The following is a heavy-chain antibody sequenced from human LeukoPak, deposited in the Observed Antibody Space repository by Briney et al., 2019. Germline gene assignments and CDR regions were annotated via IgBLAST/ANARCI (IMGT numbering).Heavy chain of an antibody. Sequence: ASVKVSCKASGCTFSSYAISWVRQAPGQGLEWMGGIIPIFGTANYAQKFQGRVTITADKSTSTAYMELSSLRSEDTAVYYCARGRAPEVPADHYYYYGMDVWGKGTTVTVSS. CDR1: GCTFSSYA. D-gene: IGHD2-2*01. CDR3: ARGRAPEVPADHYYYYGMDV. CDR2: IIPIFGTA. J-gene: IGHJ6*04. V-gene: IGHV1-69*06.